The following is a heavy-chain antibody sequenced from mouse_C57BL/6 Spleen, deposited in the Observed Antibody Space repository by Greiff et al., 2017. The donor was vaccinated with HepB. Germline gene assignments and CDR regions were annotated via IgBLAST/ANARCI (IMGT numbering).Heavy chain of an antibody. V-gene: IGHV2-2*01. CDR2: IWSGGST. J-gene: IGHJ1*03. CDR1: GFSLTSYG. Sequence: VQLKQSGPGLVQPSQSLSITCTVSGFSLTSYGVHWVRQSPGKGLEWLGVIWSGGSTDYNAAFISRLSISKDNSKSQVFFKMNSLQADDTAIYYCARNSLSYYYGSSVSFDVWGTGTTVTVSS. CDR3: ARNSLSYYYGSSVSFDV. D-gene: IGHD1-1*01.